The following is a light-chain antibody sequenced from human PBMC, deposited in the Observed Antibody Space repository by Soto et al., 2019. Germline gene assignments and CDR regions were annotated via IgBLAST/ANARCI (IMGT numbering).Light chain of an antibody. Sequence: QSVLTQPPSAYGTPGQRVTIACSGSSSNIGSNTVNWYQQLPGTSPKLLIYSNKQRPSGVPDRFSGSKSGTSASLAISGLQSDDEADYYCAAWDDSLNGPGVFGGGTKVTVL. CDR1: SSNIGSNT. CDR2: SNK. CDR3: AAWDDSLNGPGV. V-gene: IGLV1-44*01. J-gene: IGLJ2*01.